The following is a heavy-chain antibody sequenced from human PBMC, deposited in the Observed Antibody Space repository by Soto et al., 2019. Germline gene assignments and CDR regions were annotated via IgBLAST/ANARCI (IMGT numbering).Heavy chain of an antibody. D-gene: IGHD3-10*01. Sequence: SETLSLTCTGSGGSVTRYYRTWIRQPPGKGLQWIGNIDYRGSTNYNPSIESRVIIEKDTSKNQYTMKMNSVREADTAVYYCAREAGAGYYGLDVWGPGTTVT. CDR1: GGSVTRYY. J-gene: IGHJ6*02. CDR3: AREAGAGYYGLDV. CDR2: IDYRGST. V-gene: IGHV4-59*02.